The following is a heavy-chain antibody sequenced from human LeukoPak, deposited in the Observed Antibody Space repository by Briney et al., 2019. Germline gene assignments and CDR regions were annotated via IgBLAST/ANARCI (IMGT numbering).Heavy chain of an antibody. J-gene: IGHJ3*02. CDR2: IKPNNGGT. V-gene: IGHV1-2*02. CDR3: ARAEWPMAFDI. D-gene: IGHD3-3*01. Sequence: ASVTVSFTGSGYTFIAYHIHWVRQAPGQGLESMGCIKPNNGGTNYAQSLQGRVTMTRDTFISTAYMELSSLRSDDTAVYYCARAEWPMAFDIWGQGTMVTVSS. CDR1: GYTFIAYH.